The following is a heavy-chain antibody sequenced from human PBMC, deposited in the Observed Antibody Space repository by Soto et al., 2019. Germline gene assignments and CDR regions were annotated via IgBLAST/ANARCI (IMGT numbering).Heavy chain of an antibody. CDR2: IGTADDT. Sequence: GGSLRLSCAASGFTFSSYDMHWVRQVTGKGLEWVSGIGTADDTYYPAGSVKGRFTISRENAKNSLYLQMNSLRAGDTAVYYCARDPPLNDILTGRRDNWFDPWGQGTLVTVSS. V-gene: IGHV3-13*01. CDR1: GFTFSSYD. J-gene: IGHJ5*02. CDR3: ARDPPLNDILTGRRDNWFDP. D-gene: IGHD3-9*01.